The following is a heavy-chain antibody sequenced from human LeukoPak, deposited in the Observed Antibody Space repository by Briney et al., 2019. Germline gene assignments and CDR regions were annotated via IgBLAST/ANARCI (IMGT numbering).Heavy chain of an antibody. CDR2: INWNGGST. D-gene: IGHD3-3*02. Sequence: GSLRLSCAASGFTFDDYGMSWVRHAPGKGLEWVSGINWNGGSTGYADSVKGRFTISRDNAKNSLYLQMISLRAEDTALYYCARTHFWSGYYEGGAFDIWGQGTMVTVSS. J-gene: IGHJ3*02. CDR1: GFTFDDYG. V-gene: IGHV3-20*04. CDR3: ARTHFWSGYYEGGAFDI.